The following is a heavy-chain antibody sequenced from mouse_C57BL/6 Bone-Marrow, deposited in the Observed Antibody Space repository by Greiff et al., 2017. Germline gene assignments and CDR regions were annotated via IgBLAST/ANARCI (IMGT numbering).Heavy chain of an antibody. CDR2: IDPNSGGT. D-gene: IGHD1-1*01. CDR1: GYTFTSYW. CDR3: ARSLFYYYGSSPLDH. J-gene: IGHJ2*01. Sequence: VQLQQPGAELVKPGASVKLSCKASGYTFTSYWMHWVKQRPGRGLEWIGRIDPNSGGTKYNEKFKSKATLTVDKPSSTAYMQLSSLTSEDSAVYYCARSLFYYYGSSPLDHWGQGTTLTVSS. V-gene: IGHV1-72*01.